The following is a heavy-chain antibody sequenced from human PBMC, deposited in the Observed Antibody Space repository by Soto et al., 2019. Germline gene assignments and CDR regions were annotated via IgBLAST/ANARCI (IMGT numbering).Heavy chain of an antibody. CDR2: INHSGST. J-gene: IGHJ4*02. CDR3: ARHVRGVTPYFDY. Sequence: SETLSLTCAVYGVSFSGYYWSWIRQPPGKGLEWIGEINHSGSTNYNPSLKSRVTISVDTSKNQFSLKLSSVTAADTAVYYRARHVRGVTPYFDYWGQGTLVTVSS. D-gene: IGHD3-10*02. V-gene: IGHV4-34*01. CDR1: GVSFSGYY.